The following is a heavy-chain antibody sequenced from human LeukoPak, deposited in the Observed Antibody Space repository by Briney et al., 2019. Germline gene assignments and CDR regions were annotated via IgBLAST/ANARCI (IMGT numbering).Heavy chain of an antibody. CDR3: AGRRYSGSYDTPCFDY. CDR2: ISAYNGNT. D-gene: IGHD1-26*01. J-gene: IGHJ4*02. Sequence: EASVKVSCKPSGYTFTSYGISWVRQAPGQGLEWMGWISAYNGNTNYAQKLQGRVTMTTDTSTSTAYMELRSLRSDDTAVYYCAGRRYSGSYDTPCFDYWGQGTLVTVSA. V-gene: IGHV1-18*01. CDR1: GYTFTSYG.